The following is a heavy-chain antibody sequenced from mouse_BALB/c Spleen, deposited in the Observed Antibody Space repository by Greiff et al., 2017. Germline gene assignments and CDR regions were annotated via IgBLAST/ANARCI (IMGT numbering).Heavy chain of an antibody. Sequence: VQLQESGPGLVAPSQSLSITCTVSGFSLTGYGVNWVRQPPGKGLEWLGMIWGDGSTDYNSALKSRLSISKDNSKSQVFLKMNSLQTDDTARYYCARGMGYDYDGFDYWGQGTTLTVSS. J-gene: IGHJ2*01. V-gene: IGHV2-6-7*01. CDR3: ARGMGYDYDGFDY. CDR1: GFSLTGYG. D-gene: IGHD2-4*01. CDR2: IWGDGST.